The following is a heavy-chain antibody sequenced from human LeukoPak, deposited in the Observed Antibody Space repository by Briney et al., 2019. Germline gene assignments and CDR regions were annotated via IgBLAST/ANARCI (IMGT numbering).Heavy chain of an antibody. J-gene: IGHJ4*02. CDR3: ARDIAPAGLFFDY. V-gene: IGHV3-7*01. D-gene: IGHD6-13*01. Sequence: PGGSLRLXCAASGFTLSSYWMSWVRQAPGKGLEWVANIKYDGSEKDYVDSVKGRFTISRDNAKNSLYLQMNSLRAEDTAVYYCARDIAPAGLFFDYWGQGTLVTVSS. CDR2: IKYDGSEK. CDR1: GFTLSSYW.